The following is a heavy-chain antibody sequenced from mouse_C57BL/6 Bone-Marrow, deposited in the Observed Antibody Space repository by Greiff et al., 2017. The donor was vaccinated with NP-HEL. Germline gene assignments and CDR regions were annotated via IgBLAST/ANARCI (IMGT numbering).Heavy chain of an antibody. D-gene: IGHD1-1*01. CDR1: GYTFTSYW. V-gene: IGHV1-64*01. CDR2: IHPNSGST. J-gene: IGHJ4*01. CDR3: ARSGTTVVPGDY. Sequence: QVHVKQPGAELVKPGASVKLSCKASGYTFTSYWMHWVKQRPGQGLEWIGMIHPNSGSTNYNEKFKSKATLTVDKSSSTAYMQLSSLTSEDSAVYYCARSGTTVVPGDYWGQGTSVTVSS.